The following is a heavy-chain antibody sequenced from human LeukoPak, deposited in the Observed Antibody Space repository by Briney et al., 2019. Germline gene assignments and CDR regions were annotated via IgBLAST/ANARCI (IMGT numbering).Heavy chain of an antibody. CDR2: INHSGST. CDR1: GGSISSYY. Sequence: SETLSLTCTVSGGSISSYYWSWIRQPPGKGLEWIGEINHSGSTNYNPSLKSRVTISVDTSKNQFSLKLSSVTAADTAVYYCARDIKRYDSSGYGDYYYYMDVWGKGTTVTVSS. J-gene: IGHJ6*03. CDR3: ARDIKRYDSSGYGDYYYYMDV. D-gene: IGHD3-22*01. V-gene: IGHV4-34*01.